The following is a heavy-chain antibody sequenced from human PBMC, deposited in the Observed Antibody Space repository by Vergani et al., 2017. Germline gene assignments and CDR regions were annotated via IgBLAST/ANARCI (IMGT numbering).Heavy chain of an antibody. J-gene: IGHJ4*02. CDR1: GFSFSNFA. CDR2: IRFYGSKK. Sequence: QVQLVESGGGVVHPGVSLRLSCAASGFSFSNFAMHWVRQATGKGLEWVAFIRFYGSKKYCADSVKGRFTISRDKFKNTLYLKMNSLRIDDTAVYFCAKDPYYYGSGMIDYWGQGTLVTVSS. V-gene: IGHV3-30*02. D-gene: IGHD3-10*01. CDR3: AKDPYYYGSGMIDY.